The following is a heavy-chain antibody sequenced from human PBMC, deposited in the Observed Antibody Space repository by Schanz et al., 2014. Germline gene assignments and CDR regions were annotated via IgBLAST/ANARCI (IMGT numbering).Heavy chain of an antibody. D-gene: IGHD2-2*01. CDR1: GDSITHFY. V-gene: IGHV4-59*01. Sequence: QVRLQESGPGLVRPSETLSLTCTVSGDSITHFYWSWIRQSPGKGPEWIGYITYSGGTNHNASLKSRVTISVDTAKNQFALKVTSVTAADTAIYYCARVHSTSLERGSHYYMDVWGKGTTVTVSS. CDR3: ARVHSTSLERGSHYYMDV. CDR2: ITYSGGT. J-gene: IGHJ6*03.